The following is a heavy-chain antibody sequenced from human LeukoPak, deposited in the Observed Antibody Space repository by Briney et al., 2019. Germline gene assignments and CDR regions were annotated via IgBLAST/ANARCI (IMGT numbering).Heavy chain of an antibody. CDR1: GFTFSSYA. CDR3: AKLFVYYDFWSGHYPFDY. J-gene: IGHJ4*02. D-gene: IGHD3-3*01. Sequence: GGSLRLSCAASGFTFSSYAMSWVRQAPGKGLEWVSAISGSGGSTYYADSVKGRFTISRDNSKNTLYLQMNSLRAEDTAVYYCAKLFVYYDFWSGHYPFDYWGQGTLVTVSS. CDR2: ISGSGGST. V-gene: IGHV3-23*01.